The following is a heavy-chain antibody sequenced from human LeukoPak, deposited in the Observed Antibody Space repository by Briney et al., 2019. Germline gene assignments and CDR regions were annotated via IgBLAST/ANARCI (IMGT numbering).Heavy chain of an antibody. D-gene: IGHD3-3*01. V-gene: IGHV4-4*09. CDR1: GGSISSYY. CDR2: IYTSGST. Sequence: SETLSFTCTVSGGSISSYYWSWIRQPPGKGLEWIGYIYTSGSTNYNPSLKSRVTISVDTSKNQFSLKLSSVTAADTAVYYCASGRPYYDFWSGYYSPYFDYWGQGTLVTVSS. CDR3: ASGRPYYDFWSGYYSPYFDY. J-gene: IGHJ4*02.